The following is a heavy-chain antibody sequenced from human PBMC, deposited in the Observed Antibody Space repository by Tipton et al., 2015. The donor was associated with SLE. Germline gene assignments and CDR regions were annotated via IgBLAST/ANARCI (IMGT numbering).Heavy chain of an antibody. J-gene: IGHJ6*02. Sequence: TLSLTCTVSGGSISSGSYYWGWIRQPPGKGLEWIGSIYYSGSTYYNPSLKSRVTISVDTSKNHFSLNLYSVTAADTAVYYCARGSRGVGFDVWGHGTTVIVSS. CDR1: GGSISSGSYY. V-gene: IGHV4-39*07. CDR3: ARGSRGVGFDV. D-gene: IGHD3-10*01. CDR2: IYYSGST.